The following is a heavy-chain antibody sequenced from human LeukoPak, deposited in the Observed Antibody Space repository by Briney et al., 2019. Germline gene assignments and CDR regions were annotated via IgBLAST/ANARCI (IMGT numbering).Heavy chain of an antibody. J-gene: IGHJ4*02. D-gene: IGHD2-15*01. CDR3: AKDRDWVVSSYFDY. CDR2: IRYDGSNK. CDR1: GFTFSSYG. V-gene: IGHV3-30*02. Sequence: GGSPKPPCGAAGFTFSSYGMHWVRQAPGQGGGGGAFIRYDGSNKYYADSVKGRFTISRDNSKNTLYLQMNSLRAEDTAVYYCAKDRDWVVSSYFDYWGQGTLVTVSS.